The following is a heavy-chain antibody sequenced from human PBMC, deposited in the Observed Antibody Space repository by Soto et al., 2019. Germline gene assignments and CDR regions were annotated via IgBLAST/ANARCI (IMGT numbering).Heavy chain of an antibody. V-gene: IGHV3-7*04. CDR3: ARDWYMGY. Sequence: VQLVESGGGLVQPGESLRLSCAASGFTFSNHWINWIRQTPGRGLEWLAVIKQDGSEKYYVDSVKGRFTVSRDNAMNSAYLQMNSLRVDDTAVYYCARDWYMGYWGQGTLVTVSS. CDR2: IKQDGSEK. D-gene: IGHD1-20*01. CDR1: GFTFSNHW. J-gene: IGHJ4*02.